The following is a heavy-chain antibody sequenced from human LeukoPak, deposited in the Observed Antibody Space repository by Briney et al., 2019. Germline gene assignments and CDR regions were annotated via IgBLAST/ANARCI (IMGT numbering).Heavy chain of an antibody. Sequence: SETLSLTCTVSGGSISSGGYYWSWIRQPPGKGLEWIGYIYYSGSTNYNPSLKSRVTISVDTSKNQFSLKLSSVTAADTAVYYCARAQGGWTDNAFDIWGQGTMVTVSS. CDR3: ARAQGGWTDNAFDI. CDR2: IYYSGST. CDR1: GGSISSGGYY. V-gene: IGHV4-61*08. D-gene: IGHD1-26*01. J-gene: IGHJ3*02.